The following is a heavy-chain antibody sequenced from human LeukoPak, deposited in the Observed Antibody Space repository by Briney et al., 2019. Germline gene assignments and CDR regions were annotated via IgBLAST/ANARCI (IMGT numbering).Heavy chain of an antibody. D-gene: IGHD3-3*01. V-gene: IGHV5-51*01. CDR3: ARSFGVVHPGGGYYFDY. CDR2: IYPGDTDT. Sequence: GESLKISCKGSGYSFTSYWIGWVRQMPGKGLEWMGIIYPGDTDTRYSPSFQGQVTISADKSISTAYLQWSSLKASDTAMYYCARSFGVVHPGGGYYFDYWGQGTLVTVSS. CDR1: GYSFTSYW. J-gene: IGHJ4*02.